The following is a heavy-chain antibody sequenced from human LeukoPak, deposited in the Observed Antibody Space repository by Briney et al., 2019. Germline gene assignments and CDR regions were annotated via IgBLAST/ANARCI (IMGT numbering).Heavy chain of an antibody. J-gene: IGHJ5*02. V-gene: IGHV1-24*01. Sequence: LWATVKVSCKVSRYTLTELSMHWVRQAPGKGLEWMGGFDPEDGETIYAQKFQGRVTMTEDTSTDTAYMELSSLRSEDTAVYYCANGYSSGWYRFDPWGQGTLVTVSS. D-gene: IGHD6-19*01. CDR3: ANGYSSGWYRFDP. CDR2: FDPEDGET. CDR1: RYTLTELS.